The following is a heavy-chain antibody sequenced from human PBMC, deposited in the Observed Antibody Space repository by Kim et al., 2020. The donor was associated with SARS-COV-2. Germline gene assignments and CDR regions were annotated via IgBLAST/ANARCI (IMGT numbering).Heavy chain of an antibody. CDR1: GGSFSGYY. CDR2: INHSGST. D-gene: IGHD4-17*01. Sequence: SETLSLTCAVYGGSFSGYYWSWIRQPPGKGLEWIGEINHSGSTNYNPSLKSRVTISVDTSKNQFSLKLSSVTAADTAVYYCARERMDYGDYLKDYWYFDLWGRGTLVTVSS. V-gene: IGHV4-34*01. J-gene: IGHJ2*01. CDR3: ARERMDYGDYLKDYWYFDL.